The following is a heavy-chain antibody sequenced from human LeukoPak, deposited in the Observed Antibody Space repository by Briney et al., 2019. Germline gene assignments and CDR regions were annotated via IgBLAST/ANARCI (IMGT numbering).Heavy chain of an antibody. CDR3: ARRGYCSSTSCHYLWGDRPMSD. V-gene: IGHV1-18*01. Sequence: GASVKVSCKASGYTFTSYGISWVRQAPGQGLEWMGWIRAYNGKTNYAQKLQGRVTMTTDTSTSTAYMELRSLRSDDTAVYYCARRGYCSSTSCHYLWGDRPMSDWGQGALVTVSS. CDR2: IRAYNGKT. CDR1: GYTFTSYG. J-gene: IGHJ4*02. D-gene: IGHD2-2*01.